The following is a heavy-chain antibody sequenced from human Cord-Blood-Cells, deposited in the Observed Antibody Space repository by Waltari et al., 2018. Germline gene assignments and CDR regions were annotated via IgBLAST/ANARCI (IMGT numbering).Heavy chain of an antibody. CDR2: IDSEGRST. V-gene: IGHV3-74*01. CDR1: GFTFSSSW. CDR3: AREGGGSTGAIDY. Sequence: EVQLVESGGGLVQPGGSLRLSCAASGFTFSSSWMHWVRQAPGKGLVWISLIDSEGRSTSYADSVKGRFTISRDDAKNTLYLQMNSLRAEDTAMYYCAREGGGSTGAIDYWGQGTLVTVSS. D-gene: IGHD1-26*01. J-gene: IGHJ4*02.